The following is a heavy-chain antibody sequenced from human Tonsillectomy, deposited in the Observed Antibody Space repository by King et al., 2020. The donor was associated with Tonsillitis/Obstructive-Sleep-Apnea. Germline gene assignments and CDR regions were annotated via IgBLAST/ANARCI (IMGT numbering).Heavy chain of an antibody. D-gene: IGHD3-9*01. CDR2: IYYSGST. CDR1: GGSISSYY. J-gene: IGHJ5*02. V-gene: IGHV4-59*01. Sequence: VQLQESGTGLEKPSETLSLTCNVSGGSISSYYWSWIRQPPGKGLEWIGYIYYSGSTNYNHPLKSRVTISVDTSKNQFSLKLSTVTAADTAVYYCTRVGDDTLTSYDHNWVDPWGQRTLVSASS. CDR3: TRVGDDTLTSYDHNWVDP.